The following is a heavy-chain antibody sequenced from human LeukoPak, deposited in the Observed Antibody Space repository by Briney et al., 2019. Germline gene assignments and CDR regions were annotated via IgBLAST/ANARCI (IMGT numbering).Heavy chain of an antibody. J-gene: IGHJ6*03. D-gene: IGHD2-2*01. Sequence: GGSLRLSCEGSGFTFSTYAMHWVRQAPGKGLEWVAVISYVESNKYYADSVKGRFTISRDNSKNTLYLQMNSLRAEDTAVYYCARGGPAAVYYYMDVWGKGTTVIVSS. V-gene: IGHV3-30*04. CDR3: ARGGPAAVYYYMDV. CDR1: GFTFSTYA. CDR2: ISYVESNK.